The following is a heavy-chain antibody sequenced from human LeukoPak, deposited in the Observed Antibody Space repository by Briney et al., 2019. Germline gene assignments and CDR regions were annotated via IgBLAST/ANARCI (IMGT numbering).Heavy chain of an antibody. CDR2: ISPTGSTI. CDR3: ARGPSSNWSGLDF. Sequence: GGSLRLSCAASGFSFSGHWMHWARQLPGKGLVWVSRISPTGSTISYADSVKGRFTVSRDNAKNTLYLRVNNLRAEDTAVYYCARGPSSNWSGLDFWGQGTLLTVSS. CDR1: GFSFSGHW. V-gene: IGHV3-74*01. D-gene: IGHD6-13*01. J-gene: IGHJ4*02.